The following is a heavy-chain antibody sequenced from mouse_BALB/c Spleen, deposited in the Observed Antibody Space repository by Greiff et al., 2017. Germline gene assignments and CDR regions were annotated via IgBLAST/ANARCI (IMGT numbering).Heavy chain of an antibody. V-gene: IGHV1-7*01. Sequence: QVQLQQSGAELAKPGASVKMSCKASGYTFTSYWMHWVKQRPGQGLEWIGYINPSTGYTEYNQKFKDKATLTADKSSSTAYMQLSSLTSEDSAVYYCARSGYGDYWGQGTTLTVSS. CDR1: GYTFTSYW. CDR3: ARSGYGDY. CDR2: INPSTGYT. D-gene: IGHD3-1*01. J-gene: IGHJ2*01.